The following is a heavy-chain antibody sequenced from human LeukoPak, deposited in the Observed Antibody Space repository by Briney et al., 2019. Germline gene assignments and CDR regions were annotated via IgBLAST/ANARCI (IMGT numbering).Heavy chain of an antibody. Sequence: GGSLRLSCAASGFTFSSYAMTWVRQAPGRGLEWVSAISCSGDHTFYADSVQGRFTISRDNSRNTLYLQMNSLRVDDTAVYYCAKRVTVVRGVLGGGMDVWGQGTTDTVSS. CDR3: AKRVTVVRGVLGGGMDV. J-gene: IGHJ6*02. CDR1: GFTFSSYA. V-gene: IGHV3-23*01. CDR2: ISCSGDHT. D-gene: IGHD3-10*01.